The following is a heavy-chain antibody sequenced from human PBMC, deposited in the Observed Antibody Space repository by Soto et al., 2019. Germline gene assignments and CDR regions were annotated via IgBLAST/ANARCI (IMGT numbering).Heavy chain of an antibody. CDR1: VFSLSNARMG. D-gene: IGHD3-22*01. J-gene: IGHJ3*02. Sequence: QVTLKESGPVLVKPTETLTLTCTVSVFSLSNARMGVSWIRQPPGKALEWLAHIVSNDEKSYSTSLKSRITISKDTSKSQVVLTMTNMDPVDTATYYCVRAAYSYDTTAGDVFDIWGQGTMVTVSS. V-gene: IGHV2-26*01. CDR2: IVSNDEK. CDR3: VRAAYSYDTTAGDVFDI.